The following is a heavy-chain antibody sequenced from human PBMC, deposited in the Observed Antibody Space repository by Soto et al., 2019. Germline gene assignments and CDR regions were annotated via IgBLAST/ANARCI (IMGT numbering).Heavy chain of an antibody. Sequence: ESGPTLVNPTETLTLTCTFSGFSLSSGVGVGWVRQPPGKALEWLAVIYWDNDKRSSPSLKSRLTITKDTSKNQVVLTMTNMDPVDTATYYCVHSRCGGDCLQSYSSHYYYGMDIWGQGTTVTVSS. CDR2: IYWDNDK. D-gene: IGHD2-21*02. CDR1: GFSLSSGVG. CDR3: VHSRCGGDCLQSYSSHYYYGMDI. J-gene: IGHJ6*02. V-gene: IGHV2-5*02.